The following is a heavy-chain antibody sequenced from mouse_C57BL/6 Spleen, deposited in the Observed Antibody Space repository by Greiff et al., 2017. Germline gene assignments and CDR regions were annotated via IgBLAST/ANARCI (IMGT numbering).Heavy chain of an antibody. CDR1: GYTFTDYN. D-gene: IGHD2-5*01. CDR2: INPNNGGT. CDR3: ARRGYSNYGYYFDD. V-gene: IGHV1-18*01. J-gene: IGHJ2*01. Sequence: VQLQQSGPELVKPGASVKIPCKASGYTFTDYNMDWVKQSHGKSLEWIGDINPNNGGTIYNQKFKGKATLTVDKSSSTAYMELRSLTSEDTAVYYCARRGYSNYGYYFDDWGQGTTLTVSS.